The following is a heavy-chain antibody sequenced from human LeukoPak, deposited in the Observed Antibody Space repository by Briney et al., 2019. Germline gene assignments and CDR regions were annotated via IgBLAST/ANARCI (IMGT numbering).Heavy chain of an antibody. Sequence: KPSETLSLTCAVHGGSFSGYYWSWIRQPPGKGLEWIGEINHSGSTNYNPSLKSRVTISVDTSKNQFSLKLSSVTAADTAVYYCARYVWGSYPTFEDYWGQGTLVTVSS. D-gene: IGHD3-16*02. J-gene: IGHJ4*02. V-gene: IGHV4-34*01. CDR3: ARYVWGSYPTFEDY. CDR2: INHSGST. CDR1: GGSFSGYY.